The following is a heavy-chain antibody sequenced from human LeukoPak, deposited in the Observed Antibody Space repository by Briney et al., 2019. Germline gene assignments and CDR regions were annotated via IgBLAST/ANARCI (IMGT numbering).Heavy chain of an antibody. CDR3: ARRLAPPGYSNEGWFDP. V-gene: IGHV5-51*01. CDR2: IYPGDSDT. J-gene: IGHJ5*02. CDR1: GCSFTSYW. Sequence: GESLKISCQASGCSFTSYWIGWVRQMRGKVLEWMGIIYPGDSDTRYSPSFQGQVTISADKSISTAYLQWSSLKASATAMYYCARRLAPPGYSNEGWFDPWGQGTLVTVSS. D-gene: IGHD6-13*01.